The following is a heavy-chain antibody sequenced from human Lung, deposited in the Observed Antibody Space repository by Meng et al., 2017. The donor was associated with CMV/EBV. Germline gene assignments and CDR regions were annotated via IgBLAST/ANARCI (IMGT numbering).Heavy chain of an antibody. D-gene: IGHD3-10*01. V-gene: IGHV3-66*02. CDR3: TSSHFGESSLDY. CDR1: GFTFKNNY. Sequence: GGSLRLSCAGPGFTFKNNYMTWVRQFPGKGLEWVSVISSGVSTYYADSVKGRFTISRDNSKNTLYLQMNSLRAEDTAVYYCTSSHFGESSLDYWGQGALVTVSS. CDR2: ISSGVST. J-gene: IGHJ4*02.